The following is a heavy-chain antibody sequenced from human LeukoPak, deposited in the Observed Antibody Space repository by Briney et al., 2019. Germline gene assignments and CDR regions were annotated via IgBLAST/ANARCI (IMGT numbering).Heavy chain of an antibody. V-gene: IGHV4-59*01. D-gene: IGHD6-19*01. J-gene: IGHJ4*02. CDR3: ARETSLAGFASGLGFNY. CDR1: GASISGWY. Sequence: PSETLSLTCTVSGASISGWYWSWIRQPPGKGLEWIGYIYGSGYTNYNPSLKSRVTMSIDTSKNHFSLNLTSVTAADTATYYCARETSLAGFASGLGFNYWGQGILVTVSS. CDR2: IYGSGYT.